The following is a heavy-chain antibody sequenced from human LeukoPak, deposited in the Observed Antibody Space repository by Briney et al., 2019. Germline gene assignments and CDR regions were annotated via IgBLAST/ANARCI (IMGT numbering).Heavy chain of an antibody. J-gene: IGHJ4*02. CDR2: IYYSGST. CDR1: GGSLSVSSNY. D-gene: IGHD3-3*01. CDR3: ARQWVFWSGYIDY. V-gene: IGHV4-39*01. Sequence: SETLSLTCIVSGGSLSVSSNYWGWIRQPPGKGLEWIGSIYYSGSTYYNPSLKSRVTISVDTSKNQFSLKLSPVTATDTALYYCARQWVFWSGYIDYWGQGALVTVSS.